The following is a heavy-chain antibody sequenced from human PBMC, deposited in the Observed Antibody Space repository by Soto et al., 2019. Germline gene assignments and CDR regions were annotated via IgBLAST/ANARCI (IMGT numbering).Heavy chain of an antibody. CDR2: ITGDRYTI. J-gene: IGHJ6*02. D-gene: IGHD2-15*01. CDR1: GFTFSIYH. V-gene: IGHV3-48*02. Sequence: GGSLRLSCAASGFTFSIYHMNWVRQAPGKGLEWLSYITGDRYTIYYADSVRGRFTISRDNANNLLYLQMNSLRDEDTAVYYCTXDGGRGXDMDVWGQGTTVTVSS. CDR3: TXDGGRGXDMDV.